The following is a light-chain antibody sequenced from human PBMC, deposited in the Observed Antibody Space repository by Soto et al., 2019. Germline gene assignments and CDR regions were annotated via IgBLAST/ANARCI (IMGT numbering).Light chain of an antibody. Sequence: DIQMTQSPSSLSASVGDRVTITCQASQDITKYVNWYLQKPGKAPKLLISAASNSETGVPSRFSGSGSATHFTFTINSLQPEDIATYYCQQYHNLPLTFGGGTKVEIK. CDR1: QDITKY. CDR3: QQYHNLPLT. V-gene: IGKV1-33*01. J-gene: IGKJ4*01. CDR2: AAS.